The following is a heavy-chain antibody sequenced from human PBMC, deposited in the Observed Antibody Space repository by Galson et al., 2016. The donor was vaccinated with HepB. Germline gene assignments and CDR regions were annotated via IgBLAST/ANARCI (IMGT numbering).Heavy chain of an antibody. CDR1: GGTVSSAGFS. CDR2: TSFSGIT. D-gene: IGHD3-16*01. J-gene: IGHJ4*02. CDR3: ARWGGSGFTF. V-gene: IGHV4-61*08. Sequence: SETLSLTCSVSGGTVSSAGFSWHWIRQPPGEGLEWIGYTSFSGITNYSSSLKSRLTISIDTSKNKFSLTLTSMTAADTATYYCARWGGSGFTFWGQGALVIVAS.